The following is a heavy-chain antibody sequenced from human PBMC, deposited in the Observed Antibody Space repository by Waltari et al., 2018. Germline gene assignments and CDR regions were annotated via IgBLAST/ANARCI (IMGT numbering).Heavy chain of an antibody. CDR1: GFTFGDYA. Sequence: EVQLVESGGGLVQPGRSLRLSCTASGFTFGDYAMSWVRQAPGKGLEWVGFIRSKGDGGTTEYAASVKGRFTISRDDSKSIAYLQMNSLKTEDTAVYYCTRDLDGSCYNWGQGTLVTVSS. CDR3: TRDLDGSCYN. V-gene: IGHV3-49*04. CDR2: IRSKGDGGTT. D-gene: IGHD2-15*01. J-gene: IGHJ4*02.